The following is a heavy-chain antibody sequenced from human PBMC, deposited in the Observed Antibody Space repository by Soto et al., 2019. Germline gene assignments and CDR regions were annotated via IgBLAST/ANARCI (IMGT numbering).Heavy chain of an antibody. J-gene: IGHJ2*01. D-gene: IGHD3-3*01. CDR3: ATSITIFGVVTFPWYFDL. CDR1: GFTFSSYW. Sequence: PGGSLRLSCAASGFTFSSYWMSWVRQAPGKGLEWVANIKQDGSEKYYVDSVKGRFTISRDNAKNSLYLQMNSLRAEDTAVYYCATSITIFGVVTFPWYFDLWRRCSLVSVS. CDR2: IKQDGSEK. V-gene: IGHV3-7*03.